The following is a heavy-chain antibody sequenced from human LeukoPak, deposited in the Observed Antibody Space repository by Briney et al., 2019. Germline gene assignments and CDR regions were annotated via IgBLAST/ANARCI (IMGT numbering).Heavy chain of an antibody. J-gene: IGHJ4*02. CDR3: ARIRRDGYNXXFDY. D-gene: IGHD5-24*01. V-gene: IGHV2-70*11. Sequence: GSGPTLVKPTQTLTLTCTFSGFSPTTSGMCVSWIREPPGKALEWLARIDWDDDKYYSTSLKTRLTIAKDTSKNQGVLTMHKMDXXXTATYYCARIRRDGYNXXFDYWGQGTLVTVPS. CDR1: GFSPTTSGMC. CDR2: IDWDDDK.